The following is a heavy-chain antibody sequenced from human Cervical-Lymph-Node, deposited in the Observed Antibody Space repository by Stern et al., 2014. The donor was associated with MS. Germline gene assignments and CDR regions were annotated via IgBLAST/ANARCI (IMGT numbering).Heavy chain of an antibody. D-gene: IGHD2-2*02. V-gene: IGHV3-30*18. CDR3: ANAAALSCRSPSCYKAFEY. CDR2: ISYAGSNQ. Sequence: VQLVESGGGVVQPGGSLRLSCVASGFTFTTSGMHWVRQAPGKGLAWVAVISYAGSNQYYGDSVKGRFTISRDNSKNTVYLQMNSLRPEDTAVYYCANAAALSCRSPSCYKAFEYWGQGILVTVSS. CDR1: GFTFTTSG. J-gene: IGHJ4*02.